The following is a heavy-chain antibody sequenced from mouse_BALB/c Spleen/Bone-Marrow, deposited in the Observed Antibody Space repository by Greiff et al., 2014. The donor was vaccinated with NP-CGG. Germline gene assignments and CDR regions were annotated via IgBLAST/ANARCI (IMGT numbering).Heavy chain of an antibody. J-gene: IGHJ3*01. D-gene: IGHD2-10*01. V-gene: IGHV3-2*02. Sequence: EVQLQQSGPGLVKPSQSLSLTCTVTGYSITSDYAWNWIRQFPGNKLEWMGYISYSGSTGYNPSLKSRISITRDTSKNQFFLRLNSVTTEDTATYYCAIKPYYSWFAYWGQGTLVTVSA. CDR1: GYSITSDYA. CDR3: AIKPYYSWFAY. CDR2: ISYSGST.